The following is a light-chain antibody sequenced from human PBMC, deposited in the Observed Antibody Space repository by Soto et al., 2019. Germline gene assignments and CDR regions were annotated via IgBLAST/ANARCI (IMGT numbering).Light chain of an antibody. CDR3: AAWDDSLSGRV. CDR1: SSNIGSNY. J-gene: IGLJ2*01. CDR2: RNN. Sequence: QFVLTQPPSASGTPGQRVTISCSGSSSNIGSNYVYWYQQLPGTAPKLLIYRNNQRPSGVPDRFSGSKSGTSASLAISGLRYEDEADYYCAAWDDSLSGRVFGGGTKLTVL. V-gene: IGLV1-47*01.